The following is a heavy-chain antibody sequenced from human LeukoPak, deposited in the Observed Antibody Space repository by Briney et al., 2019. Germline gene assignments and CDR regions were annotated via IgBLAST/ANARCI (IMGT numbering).Heavy chain of an antibody. CDR1: GYTFTDYF. CDR3: ARDFLGRTNGGSNYFGMDV. J-gene: IGHJ6*02. Sequence: ASVKVSCKSSGYTFTDYFLHWVRQAPGQGLEWMGRINLHTGGAHYAQKFQDWVSLTRDTSIDTAFMELSSLRSDATAIYYCARDFLGRTNGGSNYFGMDVWGQGTTVTVSS. CDR2: INLHTGGA. D-gene: IGHD2-8*01. V-gene: IGHV1-2*04.